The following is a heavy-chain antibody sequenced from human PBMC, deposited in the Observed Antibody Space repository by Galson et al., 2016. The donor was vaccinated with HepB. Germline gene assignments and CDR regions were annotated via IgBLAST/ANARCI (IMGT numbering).Heavy chain of an antibody. CDR2: INGGNGNT. CDR3: ARDCSSSTRWPWGYNYFDS. CDR1: GYTFTTYG. V-gene: IGHV1-3*01. D-gene: IGHD2-2*01. J-gene: IGHJ5*01. Sequence: SVKVSCKASGYTFTTYGLNWVRQAPGQRFEWMGWINGGNGNTEYSQKFQGRVTISRDTSARTAYMVLSSLKSEDTAVYYCARDCSSSTRWPWGYNYFDSWGQGTLVTVSS.